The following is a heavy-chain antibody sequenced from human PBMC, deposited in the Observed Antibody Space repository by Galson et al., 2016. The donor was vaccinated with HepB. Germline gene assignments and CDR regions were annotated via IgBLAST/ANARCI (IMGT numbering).Heavy chain of an antibody. D-gene: IGHD4-11*01. CDR2: ISHTGAT. Sequence: SETLSLTCTVSGDFINGYSWAWIRQPPGRGLEYLGHISHTGATSYNPSLNSRLTMSVDTSKNQFSLKLSSVTAADTAMFYCARESGMTTRNFDYWGQGTLVTVSS. CDR1: GDFINGYS. J-gene: IGHJ4*02. V-gene: IGHV4-59*12. CDR3: ARESGMTTRNFDY.